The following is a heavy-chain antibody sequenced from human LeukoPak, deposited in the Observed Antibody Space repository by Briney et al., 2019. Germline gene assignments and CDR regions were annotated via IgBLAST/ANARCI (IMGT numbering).Heavy chain of an antibody. V-gene: IGHV1-2*02. D-gene: IGHD1-26*01. CDR2: INPNSGGT. J-gene: IGHJ4*02. CDR1: GYTFTGYY. CDR3: ARGWGATKGYYFDY. Sequence: ASVKVSCKASGYTFTGYYMHWVRQAPGQGLEWMGWINPNSGGTNYAQKFQGRVTMTRDTSISTAYMELSRLRSDDTAVYYCARGWGATKGYYFDYWGQGTLVTVSS.